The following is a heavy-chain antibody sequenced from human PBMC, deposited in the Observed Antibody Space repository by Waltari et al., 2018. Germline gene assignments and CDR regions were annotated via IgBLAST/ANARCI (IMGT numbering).Heavy chain of an antibody. V-gene: IGHV4-39*07. CDR3: ARQYDFYDSSGYLDY. CDR2: IHYSGST. J-gene: IGHJ4*02. D-gene: IGHD3-22*01. CDR1: GGSLSSSNYY. Sequence: QLQLQESGPGLVKPSETLSLTCTVSGGSLSSSNYYWGWNRQPPGKGLEWIGTIHYSGSTKYNPSLKSRVTISVDTSKNQFSLNLRSVTAADTAIYYCARQYDFYDSSGYLDYWGQGILGTVSS.